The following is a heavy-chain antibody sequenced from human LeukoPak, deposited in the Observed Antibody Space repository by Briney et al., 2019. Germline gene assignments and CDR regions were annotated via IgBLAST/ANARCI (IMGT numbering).Heavy chain of an antibody. V-gene: IGHV4-34*01. CDR3: VREYSTSSTAFDI. D-gene: IGHD6-6*01. CDR1: GGSFSGYY. CDR2: INHGGST. Sequence: SETLSLTCAVYGGSFSGYYWSWIRQPPGKGLEWIGEINHGGSTNYNPSLKSRVTISVDTSKNQFSLKLTSVTAADTAVYYCVREYSTSSTAFDIWGQGTMVTVSS. J-gene: IGHJ3*02.